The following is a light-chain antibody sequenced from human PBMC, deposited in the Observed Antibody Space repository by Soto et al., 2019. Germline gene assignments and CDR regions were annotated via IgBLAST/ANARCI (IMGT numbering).Light chain of an antibody. V-gene: IGLV2-14*01. CDR1: SSDVGTYNY. Sequence: QSALTQPASVSGSPGQSITISCTGTSSDVGTYNYVYWYQQHPGKAPKLMIYDVSNRPSGVSNRFSGSKSGNTASLTISGLQAEDEADYYCSSHTGSTVVFGGGTKLTVL. J-gene: IGLJ2*01. CDR3: SSHTGSTVV. CDR2: DVS.